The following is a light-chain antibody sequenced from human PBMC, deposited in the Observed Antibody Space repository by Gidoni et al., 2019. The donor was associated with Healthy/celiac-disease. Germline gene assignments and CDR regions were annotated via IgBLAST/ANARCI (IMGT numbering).Light chain of an antibody. Sequence: EIVMTQSPATLSVSTGERATLSCRASQSVNSNLAWYQQKPGQAPRLLIYGASTSATGITAMFSCSGSGTEFTLTISSLQSEDFAVYYCQQYNNLLLTFXGXTKVEIK. V-gene: IGKV3-15*01. J-gene: IGKJ4*01. CDR3: QQYNNLLLT. CDR1: QSVNSN. CDR2: GAS.